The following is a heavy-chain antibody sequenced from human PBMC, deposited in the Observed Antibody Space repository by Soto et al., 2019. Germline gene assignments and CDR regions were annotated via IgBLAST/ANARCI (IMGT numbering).Heavy chain of an antibody. D-gene: IGHD6-13*01. J-gene: IGHJ3*02. CDR1: GGTFSSYT. Sequence: QVQLVQSGAEVKKPGSSVKVSCKASGGTFSSYTISWVRQAPGQGLEWMGRIIPILGIANYAQKFQGRVTSTADKSTSTAYMELISLRSEDTAVYYCARDLLAALGAFDIWGQGTMVTVSS. CDR2: IIPILGIA. V-gene: IGHV1-69*08. CDR3: ARDLLAALGAFDI.